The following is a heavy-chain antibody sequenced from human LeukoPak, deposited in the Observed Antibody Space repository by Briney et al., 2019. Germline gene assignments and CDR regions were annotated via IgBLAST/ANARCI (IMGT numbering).Heavy chain of an antibody. V-gene: IGHV3-66*01. CDR3: SRDLTH. CDR2: IYSGGST. CDR1: GFTVSSNY. J-gene: IGHJ4*02. Sequence: GGSLRLSCAASGFTVSSNYMSWVRQAPGKGLEWVSGIYSGGSTYYPDSVKGRFTISRDSSKNTLYLQMDSLRVEDTAVYYCSRDLTHWGQGTLVTVSS.